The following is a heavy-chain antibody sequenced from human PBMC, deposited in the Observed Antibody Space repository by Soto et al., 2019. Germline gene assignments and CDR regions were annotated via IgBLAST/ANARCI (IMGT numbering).Heavy chain of an antibody. CDR3: ARVADILTGPEVGWFDP. CDR1: GGSISSGXYS. Sequence: QLQLQESGSGLVKPSQTLSLTCAVSGGSISSGXYSXXXXXXXXXXXLEWIGYIYHSGSTYYNPSLKSRVTISVDRSKNQFSLKLSSVTAADTAVYYCARVADILTGPEVGWFDPWGQGTLVTVSS. J-gene: IGHJ5*02. D-gene: IGHD3-9*01. CDR2: IYHSGST. V-gene: IGHV4-30-2*01.